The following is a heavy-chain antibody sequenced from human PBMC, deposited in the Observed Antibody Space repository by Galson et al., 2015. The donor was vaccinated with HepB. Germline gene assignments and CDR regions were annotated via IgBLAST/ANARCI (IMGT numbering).Heavy chain of an antibody. D-gene: IGHD1-26*01. Sequence: SLRLSCAASGFTFSSYAMHWVRQAPGKGLEWVAVISYDGSNKYYADSVKGRFAISRDNGKKSLFLQLDSLRAEDTAVYYCARGGSDSSYYWVDWGQGILVTVSS. CDR2: ISYDGSNK. CDR3: ARGGSDSSYYWVD. V-gene: IGHV3-30*09. J-gene: IGHJ4*02. CDR1: GFTFSSYA.